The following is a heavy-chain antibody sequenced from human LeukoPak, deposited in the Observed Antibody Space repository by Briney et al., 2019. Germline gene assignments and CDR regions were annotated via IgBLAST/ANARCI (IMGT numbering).Heavy chain of an antibody. V-gene: IGHV3-11*06. J-gene: IGHJ4*02. Sequence: PGGSLRLSCAASGFTFSDFYMTWIRQAPGKGLEWVSSISSSSSYIYYADSVKGRFTISRDNAKNSLYLQMNSLRAEDTAVYYCARAPDTPNFDYWGQGTLVTVSS. D-gene: IGHD3-22*01. CDR3: ARAPDTPNFDY. CDR1: GFTFSDFY. CDR2: ISSSSSYI.